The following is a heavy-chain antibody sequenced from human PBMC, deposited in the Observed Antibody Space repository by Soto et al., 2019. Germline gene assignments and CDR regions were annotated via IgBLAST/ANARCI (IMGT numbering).Heavy chain of an antibody. CDR1: GFTVSSNY. CDR2: IYSGGST. V-gene: IGHV3-53*01. D-gene: IGHD1-1*01. CDR3: AKLATYYYYGMDV. Sequence: PGGSLSLSCAASGFTVSSNYMSWVRPAPGKGLEWVSVIYSGGSTYYADSVKGRFTISRDNSKNTLYLQMNSLRAEDTAVYYCAKLATYYYYGMDVWGQGTTVNVSS. J-gene: IGHJ6*02.